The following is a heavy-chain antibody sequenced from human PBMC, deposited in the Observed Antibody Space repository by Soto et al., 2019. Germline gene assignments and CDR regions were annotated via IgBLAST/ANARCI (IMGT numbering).Heavy chain of an antibody. Sequence: EAQLVESGGGSVQAGGSLRLTCAASGFNFNDYAMHWVRPASGKGLEWVSGVSWDGRDADYADSVKGRPTISRGNTKNSLYFEFSSLLADDTALYYFAKHSVRCFLEWFAACHLWGPGTMVTFSS. CDR3: AKHSVRCFLEWFAACHL. D-gene: IGHD3-3*01. CDR1: GFNFNDYA. CDR2: VSWDGRDA. V-gene: IGHV3-9*01. J-gene: IGHJ3*01.